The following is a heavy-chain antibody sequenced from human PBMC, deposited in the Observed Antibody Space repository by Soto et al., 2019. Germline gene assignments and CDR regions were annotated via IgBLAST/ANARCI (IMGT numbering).Heavy chain of an antibody. V-gene: IGHV4-34*01. CDR2: INHSGST. CDR1: GGSFSGYY. CDR3: ARGTVRFLEWLLQSDAFDI. Sequence: QVQLQQWGAGLLKPSETLSLTCAVYGGSFSGYYWSWIRQPPGKGLEWIGEINHSGSTNYNPSLKSRVTISVYTSKNQFSLKLSSVTAADTAVYYCARGTVRFLEWLLQSDAFDIWGQGTMVTVSS. D-gene: IGHD3-3*01. J-gene: IGHJ3*02.